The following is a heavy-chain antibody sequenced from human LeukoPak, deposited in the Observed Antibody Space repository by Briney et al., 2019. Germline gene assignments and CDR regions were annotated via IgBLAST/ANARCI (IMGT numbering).Heavy chain of an antibody. Sequence: GGSLRLSCAASGFTFSSYSMNWVRQAPGKGLEWVSSISTSSIYIYYTNSMKDRFTISRDNARNSLYLQLNSLRVEDTAIYYCARGRHGSGSFDAFHIWGQGTMVTVSS. CDR3: ARGRHGSGSFDAFHI. CDR1: GFTFSSYS. V-gene: IGHV3-21*01. D-gene: IGHD3-10*01. J-gene: IGHJ3*02. CDR2: ISTSSIYI.